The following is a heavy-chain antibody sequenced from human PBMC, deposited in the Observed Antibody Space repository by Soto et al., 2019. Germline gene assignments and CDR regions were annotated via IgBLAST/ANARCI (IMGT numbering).Heavy chain of an antibody. CDR3: ARRAETNGWNSFGADKYYFDF. CDR2: MNPNTGNS. D-gene: IGHD1-1*01. Sequence: ASVKVSCKASGYTFTSYDIYWVRQATGQGLEWMGWMNPNTGNSGYAQECQGRVTMTIDTSISTAHMELSSLRSEDTAVYYCARRAETNGWNSFGADKYYFDFWGQGTLVTVSS. CDR1: GYTFTSYD. J-gene: IGHJ4*02. V-gene: IGHV1-8*01.